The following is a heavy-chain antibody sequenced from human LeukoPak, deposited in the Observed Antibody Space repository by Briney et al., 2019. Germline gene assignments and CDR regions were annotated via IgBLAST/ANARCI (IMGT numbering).Heavy chain of an antibody. J-gene: IGHJ6*03. CDR1: GFTVSSNY. Sequence: GGSLRLSCAASGFTVSSNYMSCVRQAPGKGLEWVSVIYSGGSTYYADSVKGRFTISRDNSKNTLYLQMNSLRAEDTAVYYCARDTEGSVDYYYMDVWGKGTTVTVSS. V-gene: IGHV3-53*01. CDR2: IYSGGST. CDR3: ARDTEGSVDYYYMDV.